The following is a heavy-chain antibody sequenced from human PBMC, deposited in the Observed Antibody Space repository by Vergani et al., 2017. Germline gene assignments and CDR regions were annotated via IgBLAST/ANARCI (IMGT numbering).Heavy chain of an antibody. J-gene: IGHJ5*02. CDR3: ARGRTSGLGLRFDP. CDR2: INAGNGNT. Sequence: QVQLVQSGAEVKKPGASVKVSCKASGYTFTSYAMHWVRQAPGQRLEWMGWINAGNGNTHYAQKLQGRVTMTTDTSTSTAYMELRSLSSDDTAVYYCARGRTSGLGLRFDPWGQGTLVTVSS. D-gene: IGHD3-10*01. V-gene: IGHV1-3*01. CDR1: GYTFTSYA.